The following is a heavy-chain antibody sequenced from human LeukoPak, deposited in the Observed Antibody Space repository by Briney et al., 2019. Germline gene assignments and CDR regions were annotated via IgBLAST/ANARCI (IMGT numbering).Heavy chain of an antibody. CDR3: ASESDYYYYGMDV. CDR2: IYSGGST. J-gene: IGHJ6*02. V-gene: IGHV3-53*01. CDR1: GFTFSSYS. Sequence: PGGSLRLSCAASGFTFSSYSMNWVRQAPGKGLEWVSVIYSGGSTYYADSVKGRFTISRDNSKNTLYLQMNSLRAEDTAVYYCASESDYYYYGMDVWGQGTTVTVSS.